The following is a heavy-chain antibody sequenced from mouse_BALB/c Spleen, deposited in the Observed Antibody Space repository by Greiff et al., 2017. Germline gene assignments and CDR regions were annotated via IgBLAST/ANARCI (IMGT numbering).Heavy chain of an antibody. Sequence: EVMLVESGGGLVQPGGSLRLSCATSGFTFTDYYMSWVRQPPGKALEWLGFIRNKANGYTTEYSASVKGRFTISRDNSQSILYLQMNTLRAEDSATYYCARFYYGSSYDHAMDYWGQGTSVTVSS. CDR3: ARFYYGSSYDHAMDY. CDR1: GFTFTDYY. V-gene: IGHV7-3*02. D-gene: IGHD1-1*01. CDR2: IRNKANGYTT. J-gene: IGHJ4*01.